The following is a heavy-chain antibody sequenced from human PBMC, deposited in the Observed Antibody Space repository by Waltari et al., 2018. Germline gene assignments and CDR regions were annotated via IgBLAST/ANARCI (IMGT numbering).Heavy chain of an antibody. CDR3: ARDAGCSGGRRIYGMDV. D-gene: IGHD2-15*01. CDR1: GGSISSHY. V-gene: IGHV4-59*11. Sequence: QVQLQESGPGLVKPSETLSLTCTVSGGSISSHYWSWIRQPPGKGLEWIGYIYYSGSTNYNPSLKIQVTISVDTSKNQFSLKLCSVTAADTAVYYCARDAGCSGGRRIYGMDVWGQVTTVTVSS. J-gene: IGHJ6*02. CDR2: IYYSGST.